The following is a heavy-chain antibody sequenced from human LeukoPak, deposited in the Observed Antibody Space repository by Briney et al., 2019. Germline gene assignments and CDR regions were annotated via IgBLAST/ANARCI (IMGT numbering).Heavy chain of an antibody. CDR2: ISGSGGNT. Sequence: TGGSLRLSCAASGFTFSSYAMSWVRRAPGKGLEWVSAISGSGGNTYYADSVKGRFTISRDNSKNTLYLQMNSLRAEDTAVYYCAKHPSRSIVVVPAAIDYWGQGTLVTVSS. CDR3: AKHPSRSIVVVPAAIDY. J-gene: IGHJ4*02. D-gene: IGHD2-2*01. CDR1: GFTFSSYA. V-gene: IGHV3-23*01.